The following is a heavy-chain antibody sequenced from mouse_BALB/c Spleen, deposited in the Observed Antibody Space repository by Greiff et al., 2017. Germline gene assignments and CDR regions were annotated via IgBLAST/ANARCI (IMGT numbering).Heavy chain of an antibody. Sequence: DVLLVESGGGLVQPGGSLKLSCAASGFTFSSYGMSWVRQTPDKRLELVATINSNGGSTYYPDSVKGRFTISRDNAKNTLYLQMSSLKSEDTAMYYCAETARATAMDYWGQGTSVTVSS. CDR1: GFTFSSYG. CDR2: INSNGGST. V-gene: IGHV5-6-3*01. J-gene: IGHJ4*01. CDR3: AETARATAMDY. D-gene: IGHD3-2*01.